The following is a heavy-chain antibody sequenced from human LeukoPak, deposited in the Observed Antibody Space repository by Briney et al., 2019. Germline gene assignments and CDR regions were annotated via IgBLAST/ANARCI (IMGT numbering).Heavy chain of an antibody. D-gene: IGHD6-13*01. CDR1: GGTFSSYA. CDR3: ARDRGERGSSWSLPAHGFDI. CDR2: IVPIFGTT. J-gene: IGHJ3*02. Sequence: SVKVSCKASGGTFSSYAINWVRQAPGQGLEWMGRIVPIFGTTNYAQKFQGRVTITTDESTSTAYMELSSLRSEDTAVYYCARDRGERGSSWSLPAHGFDIWGQGIMVTVSS. V-gene: IGHV1-69*05.